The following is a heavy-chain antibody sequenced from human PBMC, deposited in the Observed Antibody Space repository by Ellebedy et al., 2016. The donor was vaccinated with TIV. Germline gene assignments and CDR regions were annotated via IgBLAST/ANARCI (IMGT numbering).Heavy chain of an antibody. CDR2: INPNSGGT. V-gene: IGHV1-2*04. CDR1: GYSFTGSY. J-gene: IGHJ1*01. CDR3: ARGYCSGGSCSNEYFQH. D-gene: IGHD2-15*01. Sequence: ASVKVSXKASGYSFTGSYVHWVRQAPGQGLEWMGWINPNSGGTNYAQKFQGWVTVTRDTSISTAYMELSRLKSDDTAVYYCARGYCSGGSCSNEYFQHWGQGTLVTVSS.